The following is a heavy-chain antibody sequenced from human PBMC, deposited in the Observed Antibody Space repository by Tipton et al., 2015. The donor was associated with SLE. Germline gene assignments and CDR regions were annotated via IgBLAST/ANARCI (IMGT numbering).Heavy chain of an antibody. CDR2: IYTSGST. CDR1: GGSISSGSYY. Sequence: LRLSCTVSGGSISSGSYYWNWIRQPAGKGLEWIGRIYTSGSTNYNPSLKSRVTISVDTSKNQFSLKLSSVTAADTAVYYCARRLRRGGAFDIWGQGTMVTVSS. V-gene: IGHV4-61*02. CDR3: ARRLRRGGAFDI. D-gene: IGHD4-17*01. J-gene: IGHJ3*02.